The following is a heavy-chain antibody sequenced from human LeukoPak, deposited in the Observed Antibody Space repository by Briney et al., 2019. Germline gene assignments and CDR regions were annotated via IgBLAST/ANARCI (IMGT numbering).Heavy chain of an antibody. CDR1: GFPFSNAW. CDR2: IKKDGSQK. CDR3: ASGSGWIFDH. V-gene: IGHV3-7*02. D-gene: IGHD6-19*01. Sequence: PGGSLRLSRAVSGFPFSNAWMSWVRQAPGKGLEWVANIKKDGSQKYYVDSVKGRFTISRDNAKNSLYLQMNSLRAEDTAVYYCASGSGWIFDHWGQGTLVTVSS. J-gene: IGHJ4*02.